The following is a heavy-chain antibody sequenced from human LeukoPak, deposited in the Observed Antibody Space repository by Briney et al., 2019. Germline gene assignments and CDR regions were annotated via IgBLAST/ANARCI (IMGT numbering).Heavy chain of an antibody. CDR2: IYHSGST. V-gene: IGHV4-34*01. CDR1: GGSFSGYY. D-gene: IGHD2-15*01. CDR3: ARGPAADY. Sequence: PSETLSLTCAVYGGSFSGYYWSGIRQPPGKGLEWIGEIYHSGSTNYNPSLKSRDTIQVDTSKNQFSLKLSSVAAADTAVYYCARGPAADYWGQGTLVTVSS. J-gene: IGHJ4*02.